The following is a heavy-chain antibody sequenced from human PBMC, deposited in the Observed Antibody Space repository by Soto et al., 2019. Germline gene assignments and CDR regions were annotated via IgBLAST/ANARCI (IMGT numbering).Heavy chain of an antibody. V-gene: IGHV3-23*01. D-gene: IGHD1-26*01. J-gene: IGHJ4*02. CDR3: AKGRFTAGASDLDY. CDR2: ISDNGGTT. CDR1: GFTFSTYA. Sequence: GGSLRLSCVASGFTFSTYAMSWVRQAPGKGPEWFSTISDNGGTTYYADSVKGRFTISRDNPRNTLYLQMNSLRAEDTAVYYCAKGRFTAGASDLDYWGQGTLVTVSS.